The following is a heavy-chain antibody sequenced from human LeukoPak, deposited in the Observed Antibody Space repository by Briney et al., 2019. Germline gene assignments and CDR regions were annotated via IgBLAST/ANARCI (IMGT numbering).Heavy chain of an antibody. CDR3: AKSGPYCSSTSCNYFDY. CDR2: IYHSGST. Sequence: PSGTLSLTCAVSGGSISSSNWWSWVRQPPGKGLEWIGEIYHSGSTNYIPSLKSRVTISVDKSKNQFSLKLSSVTAADTAVYYCAKSGPYCSSTSCNYFDYWGQGTLVTVSS. CDR1: GGSISSSNW. J-gene: IGHJ4*02. V-gene: IGHV4-4*02. D-gene: IGHD2-2*01.